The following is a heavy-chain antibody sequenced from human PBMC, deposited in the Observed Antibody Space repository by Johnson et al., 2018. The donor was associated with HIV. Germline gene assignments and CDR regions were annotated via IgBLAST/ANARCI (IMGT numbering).Heavy chain of an antibody. CDR2: IRSKVNTYAT. CDR1: GFTFSGSA. Sequence: VQLVESGGGLVQPGGSLKFSCAASGFTFSGSAMNWVRQASGKGLEWVGRIRSKVNTYATAYAASVKGRFIISRDDSKNTAYLQMNSLKTEDTAGYYCTTRRVVGATPTPDDAFDIWGQGTMVTVSS. CDR3: TTRRVVGATPTPDDAFDI. J-gene: IGHJ3*02. D-gene: IGHD1-26*01. V-gene: IGHV3-73*02.